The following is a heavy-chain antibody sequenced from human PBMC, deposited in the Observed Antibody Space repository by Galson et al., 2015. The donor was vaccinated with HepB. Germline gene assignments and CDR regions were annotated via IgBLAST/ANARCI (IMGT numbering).Heavy chain of an antibody. CDR1: GYTFTSYA. J-gene: IGHJ6*02. Sequence: SVKVSCKASGYTFTSYAMHWVRQAPGQRLEWMGWINAGNGNTKYSQKFQGRVTITRDTSASTAYMELSSLRSEDTAVYYCARDGSYSGTRDPFYGMDVWGQGTTVTVSS. CDR2: INAGNGNT. V-gene: IGHV1-3*01. D-gene: IGHD1-26*01. CDR3: ARDGSYSGTRDPFYGMDV.